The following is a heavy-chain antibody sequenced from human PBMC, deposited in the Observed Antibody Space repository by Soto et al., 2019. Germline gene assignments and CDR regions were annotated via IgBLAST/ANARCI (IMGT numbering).Heavy chain of an antibody. J-gene: IGHJ6*02. CDR3: AKVRDYDFWSGYHAPYYGMDV. V-gene: IGHV3-23*01. D-gene: IGHD3-3*01. CDR2: ISGSGGST. CDR1: GFTFISYA. Sequence: GGSLRLSCAASGFTFISYAMSWVRQAPGKGLEWASAISGSGGSTYYADSVKGRFTISRDNSKNTLYLQMNSLRAEDTAVYYCAKVRDYDFWSGYHAPYYGMDVWGQGTTVSVSS.